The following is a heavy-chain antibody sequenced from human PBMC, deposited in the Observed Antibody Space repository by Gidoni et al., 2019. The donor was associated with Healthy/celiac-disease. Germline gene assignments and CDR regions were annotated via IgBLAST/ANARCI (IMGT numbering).Heavy chain of an antibody. CDR3: AREGYIAAQYYYYGMDV. Sequence: QVQLVESGGGVVQPGRSLRLSCAASGFTFSSYGMHWVRQAPGKGLEWVAVIWYDGSNKYYADSVKGRFTISRDNSKNTLYLQMNSLRAEDTAVYYCAREGYIAAQYYYYGMDVWGQGTTVTVSS. CDR2: IWYDGSNK. J-gene: IGHJ6*02. CDR1: GFTFSSYG. D-gene: IGHD6-6*01. V-gene: IGHV3-33*01.